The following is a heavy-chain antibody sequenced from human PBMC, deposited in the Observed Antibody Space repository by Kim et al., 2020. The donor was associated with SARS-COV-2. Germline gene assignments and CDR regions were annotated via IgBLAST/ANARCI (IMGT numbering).Heavy chain of an antibody. J-gene: IGHJ5*02. D-gene: IGHD4-17*01. CDR3: ASGLYYGGNSGTPTNWFDP. CDR2: IYPGDSDT. V-gene: IGHV5-51*01. Sequence: GESLKISCKGSGYSFTSYWIGWVRQMPGKGLEWMGIIYPGDSDTRYSPSFQGQVTISADKSINTAYLQWSSLKASDTAMYYCASGLYYGGNSGTPTNWFDPWGQGTLVTVSS. CDR1: GYSFTSYW.